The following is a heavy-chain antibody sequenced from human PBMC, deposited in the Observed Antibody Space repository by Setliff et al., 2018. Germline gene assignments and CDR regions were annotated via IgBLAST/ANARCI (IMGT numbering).Heavy chain of an antibody. Sequence: KVSCTASGYTFRHYAFAWVRQAPGQGLEWVGWISVYNGDTNYAQKFQGRVTLTTDTSTSTAHMELRSLTSDDSAFYYCARAPSVELVTIRTNSWFTYRGQGTLVTVSS. CDR3: ARAPSVELVTIRTNSWFTY. V-gene: IGHV1-18*01. D-gene: IGHD5-18*01. CDR1: GYTFRHYA. CDR2: ISVYNGDT. J-gene: IGHJ4*02.